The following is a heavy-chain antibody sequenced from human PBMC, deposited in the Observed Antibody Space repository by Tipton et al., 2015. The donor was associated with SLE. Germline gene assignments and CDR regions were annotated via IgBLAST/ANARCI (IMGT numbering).Heavy chain of an antibody. Sequence: PGLVKPSQTLSLTCAISGDSVSTDSAAWTWIRQSPSRGLEWLGRTYYRSKWYSDYAVSVKSRITINPDTSKNQFSLQLNSVTPEDTAVYYCARVWGTGSRGVDYWGQGTLVTVSS. CDR1: GDSVSTDSAA. J-gene: IGHJ4*02. D-gene: IGHD2-2*01. CDR2: TYYRSKWYS. V-gene: IGHV6-1*01. CDR3: ARVWGTGSRGVDY.